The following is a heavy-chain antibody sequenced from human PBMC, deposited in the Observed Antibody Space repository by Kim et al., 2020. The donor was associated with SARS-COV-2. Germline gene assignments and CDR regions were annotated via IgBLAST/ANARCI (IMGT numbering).Heavy chain of an antibody. Sequence: SLKSRVTISVDTSKNQFSLKLSSVTAADTAVYYCASMGSGSYYNAYYFDYWGQGTLVTVSS. CDR3: ASMGSGSYYNAYYFDY. V-gene: IGHV4-31*02. D-gene: IGHD3-10*01. J-gene: IGHJ4*02.